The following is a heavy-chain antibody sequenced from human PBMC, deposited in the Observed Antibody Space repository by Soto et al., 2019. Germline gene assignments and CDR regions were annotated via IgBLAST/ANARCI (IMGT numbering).Heavy chain of an antibody. Sequence: PSETLSLTCTVSGGSISSYYWSWIRQPPGKGLEWIGEINHSGSTNYNPSLKSRVTISVDTSKNQFSLKLSSVTAADTAVYYCARGLVAARGNYYYYYMDVWGKGTTVTVSS. CDR1: GGSISSYY. D-gene: IGHD6-6*01. J-gene: IGHJ6*03. CDR2: INHSGST. V-gene: IGHV4-34*01. CDR3: ARGLVAARGNYYYYYMDV.